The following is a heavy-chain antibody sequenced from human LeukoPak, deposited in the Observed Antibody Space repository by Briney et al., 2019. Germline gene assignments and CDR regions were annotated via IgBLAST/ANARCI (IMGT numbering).Heavy chain of an antibody. CDR2: IKSKTDGGTT. Sequence: PGGSLRLSCEASGFTFSGSTMHWVRQAPGKGLEWVGRIKSKTDGGTTDYAAPVKGRFTISRDDSKNTLYLQMNSLKTEDTAVYYCTTDVRGSYRYDYFDYWGQGTLVTVSS. CDR1: GFTFSGST. J-gene: IGHJ4*02. D-gene: IGHD3-16*02. CDR3: TTDVRGSYRYDYFDY. V-gene: IGHV3-15*01.